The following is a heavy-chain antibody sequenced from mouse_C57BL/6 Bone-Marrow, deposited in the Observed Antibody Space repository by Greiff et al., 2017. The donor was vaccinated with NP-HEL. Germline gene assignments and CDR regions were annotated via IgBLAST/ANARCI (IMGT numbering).Heavy chain of an antibody. V-gene: IGHV1-18*01. CDR3: ARSRTYYYGSSYAMDY. Sequence: VQLKESGPELVKPGASVKIPCKASGYTFTDYNMDWVKQSHGKSLEWIGDINPNNGGTIYNQKFKGKATLTVDKSSSTAYMELRSLTSEDTAVYYCARSRTYYYGSSYAMDYWGQGTSVTVSS. D-gene: IGHD1-1*01. CDR1: GYTFTDYN. J-gene: IGHJ4*01. CDR2: INPNNGGT.